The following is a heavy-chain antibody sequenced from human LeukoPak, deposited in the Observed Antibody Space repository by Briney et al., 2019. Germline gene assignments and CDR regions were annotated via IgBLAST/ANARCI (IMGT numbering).Heavy chain of an antibody. V-gene: IGHV3-72*01. D-gene: IGHD3-16*01. CDR3: TRDGGEGGNSAFDI. CDR2: IRRGTNSYTT. J-gene: IGHJ3*02. CDR1: GFTFSDYI. Sequence: GGSLRLSCAASGFTFSDYILDWVRQAPGKGLEWVGRIRRGTNSYTTEFAASVKGRFIISRDDSKNSVYLHMNSLKTEDTAVYHCTRDGGEGGNSAFDIWGQGTMVTVSS.